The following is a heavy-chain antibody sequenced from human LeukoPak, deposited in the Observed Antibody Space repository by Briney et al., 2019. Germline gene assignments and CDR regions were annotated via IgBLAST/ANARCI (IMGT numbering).Heavy chain of an antibody. D-gene: IGHD3/OR15-3a*01. Sequence: GGSLRLSCAASGFTFSSYGMHWVRQAPGKGLEWVAFIRCDGSNKYYADSVKGRFTISRDNSKNTLYLQMNSLRAEDTAVYYCAKVDWFDMDVWGKGTTVTVS. V-gene: IGHV3-30*02. CDR1: GFTFSSYG. J-gene: IGHJ6*03. CDR3: AKVDWFDMDV. CDR2: IRCDGSNK.